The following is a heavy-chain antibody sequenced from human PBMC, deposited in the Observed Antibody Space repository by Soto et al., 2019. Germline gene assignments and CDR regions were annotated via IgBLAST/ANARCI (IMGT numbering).Heavy chain of an antibody. CDR2: VYYSGNT. D-gene: IGHD6-6*01. CDR3: PRHSSSYYYIDF. V-gene: IGHV4-39*01. Sequence: QLQLQESGSGLEKPSETLSLTCTVSGGSISSSNYDWGWIRQPPGKGLEWIGSVYYSGNTYYNPSLKSRVTMSVDTSKNQFSLKLSCGTAADTAVYYCPRHSSSYYYIDFLGKGTTVTLSS. J-gene: IGHJ6*03. CDR1: GGSISSSNYD.